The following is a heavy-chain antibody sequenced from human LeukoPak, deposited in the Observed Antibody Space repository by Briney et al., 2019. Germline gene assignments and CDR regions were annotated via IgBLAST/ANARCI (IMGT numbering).Heavy chain of an antibody. J-gene: IGHJ4*02. D-gene: IGHD2-15*01. Sequence: GGSLRLSCAASGFTFTNYGMHWVRQAPGKGLEWVSIIHSDGSSFYPDSVKGRFTISRDNSKTTLYLQMNSLRAEDTAVYYCARVVVVAGTGWDYFDYWGQGTLVTVSS. CDR2: IHSDGSS. CDR1: GFTFTNYG. CDR3: ARVVVVAGTGWDYFDY. V-gene: IGHV3-NL1*01.